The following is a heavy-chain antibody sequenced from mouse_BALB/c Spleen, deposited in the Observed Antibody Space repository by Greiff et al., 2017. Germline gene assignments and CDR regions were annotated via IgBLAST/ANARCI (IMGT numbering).Heavy chain of an antibody. J-gene: IGHJ2*01. CDR2: IRNKANGYTT. D-gene: IGHD2-1*01. V-gene: IGHV7-3*02. Sequence: EVQGVESGGGLVQPGGSLRLSCATSGFTFTDYYMSWVRQPPGKALEWLGFIRNKANGYTTEYSASVKGRFTISRDNSQSILYLQMNTLRAEDSATYYCARLHGNYFDDWGQGTTLTVSS. CDR3: ARLHGNYFDD. CDR1: GFTFTDYY.